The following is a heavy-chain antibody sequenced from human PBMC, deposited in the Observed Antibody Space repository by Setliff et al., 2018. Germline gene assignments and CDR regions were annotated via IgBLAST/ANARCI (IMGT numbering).Heavy chain of an antibody. J-gene: IGHJ6*03. CDR2: IYYSGST. CDR3: ARMTGFQYIDV. V-gene: IGHV4-39*01. Sequence: SETLSLTCTVSGGSISSSSYHWGWIRQPPGKGLEWIGSIYYSGSTYYNPSLKSRVTISVDTSKNQFSLTLTSVTAADTAVYYCARMTGFQYIDVWGKGTTVTSP. D-gene: IGHD3-3*01. CDR1: GGSISSSSYH.